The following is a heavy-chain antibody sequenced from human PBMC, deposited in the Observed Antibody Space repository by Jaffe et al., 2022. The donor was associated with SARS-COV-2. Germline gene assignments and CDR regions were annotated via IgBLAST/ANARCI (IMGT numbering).Heavy chain of an antibody. CDR1: GFTFSTYA. V-gene: IGHV3-30-3*01. J-gene: IGHJ4*02. CDR3: ARESNSLEY. Sequence: QVQLVESGGGVVQPGRSLRLSCAASGFTFSTYAMNWVRQAPGKGLEWVTVISNDGSNKYYAESVKGRFTISRDDSENTVHLQMNSLRAEDTAVYYCARESNSLEYWGQGTLVTVSS. D-gene: IGHD2-8*01. CDR2: ISNDGSNK.